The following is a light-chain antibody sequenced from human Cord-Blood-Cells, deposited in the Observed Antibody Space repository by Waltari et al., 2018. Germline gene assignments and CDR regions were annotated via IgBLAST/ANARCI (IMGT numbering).Light chain of an antibody. Sequence: DTVLTHSPDTLPLSPGERATLACRASTSVSSSYLAWYQQKPCQDPMLLLYGASSRATGIPDRFSGSGSATDFTLTISRLEPEDFAVYYCQQYDSSPPNSFGQGTKLEIK. CDR3: QQYDSSPPNS. CDR1: TSVSSSY. J-gene: IGKJ2*03. V-gene: IGKV3-20*01. CDR2: GAS.